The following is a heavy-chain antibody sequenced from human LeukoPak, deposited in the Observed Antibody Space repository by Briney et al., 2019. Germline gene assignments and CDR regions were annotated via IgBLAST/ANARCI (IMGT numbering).Heavy chain of an antibody. Sequence: GRSLRLSCAASGFTFSSYAMHWVRQAPGKGLEWVAVISYDGSNKYYADSVKGRFTISRDNSKNTLYLQMNSLRAEDTAVYYCARDQAVNPRYYFDYWGQGTLVTVSS. CDR2: ISYDGSNK. J-gene: IGHJ4*02. D-gene: IGHD6-19*01. CDR3: ARDQAVNPRYYFDY. CDR1: GFTFSSYA. V-gene: IGHV3-30-3*01.